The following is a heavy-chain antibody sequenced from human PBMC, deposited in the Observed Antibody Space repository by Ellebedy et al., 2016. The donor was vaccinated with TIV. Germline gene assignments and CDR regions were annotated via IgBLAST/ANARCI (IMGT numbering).Heavy chain of an antibody. V-gene: IGHV3-33*01. CDR2: IWYDGSNK. D-gene: IGHD3-10*01. CDR1: GFTFSSYG. CDR3: ASRGVAVQGADY. J-gene: IGHJ4*02. Sequence: GESLKISCAASGFTFSSYGMHWVRQAPGKGLEWVAVIWYDGSNKYYADSVKVRFTISRDNSKNTLYLQMNSLRAEDTAVYYCASRGVAVQGADYWGQGTLVTVSS.